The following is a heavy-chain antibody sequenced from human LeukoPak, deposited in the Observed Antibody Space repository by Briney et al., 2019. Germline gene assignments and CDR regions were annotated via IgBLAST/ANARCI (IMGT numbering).Heavy chain of an antibody. CDR1: GFSFSNYW. Sequence: GGSLRLACAPSGFSFSNYWMSCVRQAPGNGLEWEANIKQDGSEKYFLHSVKGRFTISGDNAKNLLYLEMHSPRAEDTAMYYCARDMRDGGVCSDYWGQGTLVTVSS. J-gene: IGHJ4*02. V-gene: IGHV3-7*01. CDR2: IKQDGSEK. D-gene: IGHD2-21*02. CDR3: ARDMRDGGVCSDY.